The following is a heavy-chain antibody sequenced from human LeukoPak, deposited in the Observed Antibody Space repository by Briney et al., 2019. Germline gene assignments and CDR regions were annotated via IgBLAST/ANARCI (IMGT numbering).Heavy chain of an antibody. CDR3: ARDWGIAAALYYFDY. J-gene: IGHJ4*02. CDR1: GYTFTSYY. D-gene: IGHD6-13*01. CDR2: INPSGGST. Sequence: GASVRVSCKASGYTFTSYYMHWVRQAPGQGLEWMGIINPSGGSTSYAQKFRGRVTMTRDMSTSTVYMELSSLRSEDTAVYYCARDWGIAAALYYFDYWGQGTLVTVSS. V-gene: IGHV1-46*01.